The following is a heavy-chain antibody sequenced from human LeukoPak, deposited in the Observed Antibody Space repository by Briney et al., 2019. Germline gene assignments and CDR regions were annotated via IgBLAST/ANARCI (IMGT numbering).Heavy chain of an antibody. D-gene: IGHD3-22*01. CDR1: GDSISSRSYY. Sequence: SETLSLTCTVSGDSISSRSYYWGRIRQPPGKGLEWIGSIYYSGSTYYNPSLKSRVTISVDTSKNQFSLKLSSVTAADTAVYYCAMTYYYDSSLHYFDYWGQGTLVTVSS. V-gene: IGHV4-39*01. CDR2: IYYSGST. CDR3: AMTYYYDSSLHYFDY. J-gene: IGHJ4*02.